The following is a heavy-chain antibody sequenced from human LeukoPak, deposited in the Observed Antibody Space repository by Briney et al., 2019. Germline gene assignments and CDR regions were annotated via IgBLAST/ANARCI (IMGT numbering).Heavy chain of an antibody. CDR3: ANLMGTAYYYDMDV. CDR2: INPNSGGT. CDR1: GYTFTGYY. D-gene: IGHD1/OR15-1a*01. J-gene: IGHJ6*02. Sequence: GASVKVSCKASGYTFTGYYMHWVRQAPGQGLEWMGWINPNSGGTNYAQEFQGRVTMTRDTSISTVYMEVHGLRSDDTAVYYCANLMGTAYYYDMDVWGQGTTVTVSS. V-gene: IGHV1-2*02.